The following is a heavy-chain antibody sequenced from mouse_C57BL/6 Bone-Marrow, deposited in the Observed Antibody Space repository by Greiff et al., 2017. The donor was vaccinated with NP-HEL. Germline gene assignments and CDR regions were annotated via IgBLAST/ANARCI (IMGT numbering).Heavy chain of an antibody. Sequence: EVKLMESGGGLVKPGGSLKLSCAASGFTFSSYAMSWVRQTPEKRLEWVATISDGGSYTYYPDNVKGRFTISRDNAKNNLYLQMSHLKSEDTAMYYCAGDVAVVANYYAMDYWGQGTTVTVSS. CDR3: AGDVAVVANYYAMDY. CDR2: ISDGGSYT. CDR1: GFTFSSYA. J-gene: IGHJ4*01. D-gene: IGHD1-1*01. V-gene: IGHV5-4*01.